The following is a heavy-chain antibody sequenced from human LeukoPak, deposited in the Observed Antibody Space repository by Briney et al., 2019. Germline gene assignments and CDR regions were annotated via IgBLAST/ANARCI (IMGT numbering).Heavy chain of an antibody. CDR3: ARYVDAGMGLDY. Sequence: PGGSLRLSCAASGFTFSSSGMHWVRQAPGKGLEWVAVIWFDGSHKYYADTVKGRFTISRDNSKNTLYLQMNSLRAEDTAVYYCARYVDAGMGLDYWGQGTLVTVSS. CDR1: GFTFSSSG. V-gene: IGHV3-33*01. J-gene: IGHJ4*02. D-gene: IGHD5-18*01. CDR2: IWFDGSHK.